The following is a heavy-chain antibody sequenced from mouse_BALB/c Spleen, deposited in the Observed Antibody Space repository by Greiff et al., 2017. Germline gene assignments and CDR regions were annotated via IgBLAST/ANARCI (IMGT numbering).Heavy chain of an antibody. J-gene: IGHJ4*01. CDR1: GYTFTSYW. Sequence: QVQLQQPGAELVKPGASVKLSCKASGYTFTSYWMHWVKQRPGQGLEWIGEIDPSDSYTNYNQKFKGKATLTVDKSSSTAYMQLSSLTSEDSAVYYCANYRYEDYAMDDGGQGTSVTVSS. D-gene: IGHD2-14*01. CDR3: ANYRYEDYAMDD. V-gene: IGHV1-69*02. CDR2: IDPSDSYT.